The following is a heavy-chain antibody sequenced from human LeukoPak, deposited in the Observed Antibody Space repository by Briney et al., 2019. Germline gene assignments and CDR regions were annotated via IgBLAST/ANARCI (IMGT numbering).Heavy chain of an antibody. CDR1: GGSISSYY. Sequence: PSETLSLTCTVSGGSISSYYWSWIRQPPGKGLEWIGYIYYSGSTNYNPSLKSRVTISVDTSKNQFSLKLSSVTAADMAVYYCARRRYYYGSGSYYKKEYYFDYWGQGTLVTVSS. J-gene: IGHJ4*02. CDR3: ARRRYYYGSGSYYKKEYYFDY. CDR2: IYYSGST. D-gene: IGHD3-10*01. V-gene: IGHV4-59*01.